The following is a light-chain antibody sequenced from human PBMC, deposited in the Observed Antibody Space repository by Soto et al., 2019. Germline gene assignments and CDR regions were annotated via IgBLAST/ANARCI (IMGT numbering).Light chain of an antibody. Sequence: QSVLIQPPSVSGSVGQSITISCTGTSSDVGGYNLVSWYQQHPGKAPKLIIYEGNERPSGVSDRFSGSKSGNTASLTISWLQAEDEADYYCCSYAGSSSSRVFGTGTKVTVL. CDR2: EGN. CDR1: SSDVGGYNL. J-gene: IGLJ1*01. V-gene: IGLV2-23*01. CDR3: CSYAGSSSSRV.